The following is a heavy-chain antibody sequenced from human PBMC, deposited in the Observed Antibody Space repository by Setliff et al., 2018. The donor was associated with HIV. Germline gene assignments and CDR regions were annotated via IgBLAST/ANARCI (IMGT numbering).Heavy chain of an antibody. D-gene: IGHD5-12*01. J-gene: IGHJ4*02. CDR1: GFTFDRFW. CDR3: HSGYDTEEQSYFDY. CDR2: VNRDGSST. V-gene: IGHV3-74*01. Sequence: GGSMRLSCAASGFTFDRFWMHWVRQAPGKGLVWVSRVNRDGSSTTYADSVKDRFTISRDNAKNTLYLQMNSLRAEDTGVYYCHSGYDTEEQSYFDYWGQGALVTVSS.